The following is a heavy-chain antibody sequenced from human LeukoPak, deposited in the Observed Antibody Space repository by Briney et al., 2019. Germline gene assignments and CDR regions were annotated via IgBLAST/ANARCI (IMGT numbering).Heavy chain of an antibody. D-gene: IGHD6-19*01. Sequence: PSQTLSLTCSVSGGSISSGNYYWSWIRQPPGKGPEWIGNIYYNGSTFYNPSLKNRLTTSVDTSKNQFSLKLSSVTAADTAVYYCARAGWTSGWDSYSYGMDVWGQGTTVTVSS. CDR1: GGSISSGNYY. CDR3: ARAGWTSGWDSYSYGMDV. J-gene: IGHJ6*02. V-gene: IGHV4-30-4*01. CDR2: IYYNGST.